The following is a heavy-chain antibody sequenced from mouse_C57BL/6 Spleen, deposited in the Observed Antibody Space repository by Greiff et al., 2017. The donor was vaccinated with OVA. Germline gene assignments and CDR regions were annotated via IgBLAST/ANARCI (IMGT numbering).Heavy chain of an antibody. J-gene: IGHJ4*01. V-gene: IGHV1-82*01. CDR1: GYAFSSSW. CDR2: IYPGDGDT. D-gene: IGHD3-2*02. CDR3: ARGDSSGYAMDY. Sequence: QVQLKESGPELVKPGASVKISCKASGYAFSSSWMNWVKQRPGRGLGWIGRIYPGDGDTNYNGKFKGKATLTADKSSSTAYMQLSSLTSEDSAVYFCARGDSSGYAMDYWGQGTSVTVSS.